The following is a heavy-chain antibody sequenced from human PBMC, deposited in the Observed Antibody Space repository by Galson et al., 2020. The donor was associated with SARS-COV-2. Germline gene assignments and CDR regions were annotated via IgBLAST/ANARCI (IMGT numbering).Heavy chain of an antibody. V-gene: IGHV3-30*04. D-gene: IGHD5-18*01. Sequence: GESMKISCAASGFTFSSYAMHWVRQAPGKGLEWVAVISYDGSNKYYADSVKGRFTISRDNSKNTLYLQMNSLRAEDTAVYYCAREGHTAMVIDYWGQGTLVTVSS. CDR3: AREGHTAMVIDY. J-gene: IGHJ4*02. CDR2: ISYDGSNK. CDR1: GFTFSSYA.